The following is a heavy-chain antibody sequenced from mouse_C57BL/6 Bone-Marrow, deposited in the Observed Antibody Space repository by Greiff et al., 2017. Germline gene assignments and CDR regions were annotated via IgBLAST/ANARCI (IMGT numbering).Heavy chain of an antibody. Sequence: VQVVESGAELARPGASVKLSCKASGYTFTSYGISWVKQRTGQGLEWIGKFYPRSGNTYYNEKFKGKATLTADKSSSTAYRVLRSLTSEDSAVYFCARDSSGYPFDYWGQGTTLTVSS. CDR3: ARDSSGYPFDY. J-gene: IGHJ2*01. CDR2: FYPRSGNT. D-gene: IGHD3-2*02. V-gene: IGHV1-81*01. CDR1: GYTFTSYG.